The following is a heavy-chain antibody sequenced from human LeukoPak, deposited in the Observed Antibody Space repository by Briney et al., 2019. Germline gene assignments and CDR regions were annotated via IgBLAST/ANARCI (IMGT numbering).Heavy chain of an antibody. CDR3: AKEGCITSPNWFDT. Sequence: GGSLRLSCAASGFTFSSNAMSWVRQAPGKGLEWVASISGSGGTTYYADSVKGRFTISRDNSKNTLYLQMNSLGAEDTALYYCAKEGCITSPNWFDTRGQGNQVSVSS. J-gene: IGHJ5*02. CDR1: GFTFSSNA. CDR2: ISGSGGTT. V-gene: IGHV3-23*01. D-gene: IGHD2-2*01.